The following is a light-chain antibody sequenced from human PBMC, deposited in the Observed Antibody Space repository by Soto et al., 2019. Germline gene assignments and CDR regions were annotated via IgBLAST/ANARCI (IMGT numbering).Light chain of an antibody. CDR3: AAWDDSLNSVI. CDR2: TNN. J-gene: IGLJ2*01. CDR1: SSNIGNNY. V-gene: IGLV1-47*01. Sequence: SVLTQPPSASGTPGQRVSISCSGGSSNIGNNYVYWYQHLPGTAPKLLIYTNNQRPSGVPDRFSASKSGTSATLAISGLRSEDEADYYCAAWDDSLNSVIFGGGTQL.